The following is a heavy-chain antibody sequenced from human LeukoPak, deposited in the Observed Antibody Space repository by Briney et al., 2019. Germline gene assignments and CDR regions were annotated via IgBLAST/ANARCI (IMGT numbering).Heavy chain of an antibody. V-gene: IGHV3-30*18. J-gene: IGHJ4*02. Sequence: GRSLRLSCAASGFTFSSYGMHWVRQAPGKGLEWVAVISYDGSNKYYADPVRGRFTISRDNSKNTLFLQMNSLRAEDTAVYYCAKADSSGWSFDYWGQGTLVTVSS. D-gene: IGHD6-19*01. CDR2: ISYDGSNK. CDR3: AKADSSGWSFDY. CDR1: GFTFSSYG.